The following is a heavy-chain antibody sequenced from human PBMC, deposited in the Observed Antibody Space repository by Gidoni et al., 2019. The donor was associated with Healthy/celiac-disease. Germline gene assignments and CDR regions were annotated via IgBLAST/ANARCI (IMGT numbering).Heavy chain of an antibody. J-gene: IGHJ6*02. Sequence: QVQLQQWCAGLLKPSETLSLTCAVYGGSFSGYYWSWIRQPPGKGLEWIGEINHSGSTNYNPSLKSRVTISVDTAKNQFSLKLSSVTAADTAVYYCARARRGKAITIFGVVTDYYYGMDVWGQGTTVTVSS. CDR2: INHSGST. CDR3: ARARRGKAITIFGVVTDYYYGMDV. D-gene: IGHD3-3*01. CDR1: GGSFSGYY. V-gene: IGHV4-34*01.